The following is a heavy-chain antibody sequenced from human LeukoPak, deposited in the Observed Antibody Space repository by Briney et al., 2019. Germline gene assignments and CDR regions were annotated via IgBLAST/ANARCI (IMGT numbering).Heavy chain of an antibody. CDR3: ATSGYFQSYNWFDP. CDR1: GFTFSSYS. V-gene: IGHV3-21*01. D-gene: IGHD3-3*01. Sequence: GGSLRLSCAVSGFTFSSYSMNWVRQAPGKGLEWVSSISSSSSYIYYADSVKGRFTISRDNAKNSLYLQMNSLRAEDTAVYYCATSGYFQSYNWFDPWGQGTLVTVSS. J-gene: IGHJ5*02. CDR2: ISSSSSYI.